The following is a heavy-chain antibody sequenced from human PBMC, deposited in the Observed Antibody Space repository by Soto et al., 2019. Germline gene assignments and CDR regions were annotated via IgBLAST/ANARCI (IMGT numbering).Heavy chain of an antibody. CDR1: GYSFTSYW. CDR2: IYPGDSDT. V-gene: IGHV5-51*01. D-gene: IGHD3-22*01. CDR3: ARQRGTNYYDSSGYHYYYYYGMDV. J-gene: IGHJ6*02. Sequence: GESLKISCKGSGYSFTSYWVGWVRQMPGKGLEWMGIIYPGDSDTRYSPSFQGQVTISADKSISTAYLQWSSLKASDTAMYYCARQRGTNYYDSSGYHYYYYYGMDVWGQGTMVTVSS.